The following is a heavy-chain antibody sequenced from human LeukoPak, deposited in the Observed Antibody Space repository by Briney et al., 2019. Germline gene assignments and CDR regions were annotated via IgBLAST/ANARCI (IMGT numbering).Heavy chain of an antibody. Sequence: PSEXLXXXXTVXGGSISSYYWXWIRQPAGKGLEGIGRIYTSGSTNYNPSLRSRVTMSVDTSKNQFSLKLSSVTAADTAVYYCAGIYYYGSGSYWGQGTLVTVSS. J-gene: IGHJ4*02. CDR1: GGSISSYY. V-gene: IGHV4-4*07. D-gene: IGHD3-10*01. CDR2: IYTSGST. CDR3: AGIYYYGSGSY.